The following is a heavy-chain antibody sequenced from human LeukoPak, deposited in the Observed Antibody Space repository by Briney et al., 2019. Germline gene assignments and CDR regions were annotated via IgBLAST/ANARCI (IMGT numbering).Heavy chain of an antibody. CDR2: INPNSGGT. CDR1: GYTFTGYY. Sequence: ASVKVSCKASGYTFTGYYMHWVRQAPGQGLEWMGWINPNSGGTNYAQKFQGRVTMTRDTSISTAYMELSRLRSDDTAVYYCARDFWSGYSVDAFDIWGQGTMVTVSS. D-gene: IGHD3-3*01. V-gene: IGHV1-2*02. CDR3: ARDFWSGYSVDAFDI. J-gene: IGHJ3*02.